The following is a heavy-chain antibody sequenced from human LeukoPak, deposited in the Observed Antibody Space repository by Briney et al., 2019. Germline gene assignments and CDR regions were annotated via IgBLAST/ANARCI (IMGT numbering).Heavy chain of an antibody. CDR3: ARNYCSGDSRPYHDAFDI. V-gene: IGHV1-2*02. J-gene: IGHJ3*02. Sequence: ASVKVSCKASGYTFTDYYMHWVRQAPGQGLEWMGWINPNSGDTNYAQKFQGRVTMTRDTSITTAYMELSRLRSDDTAVYYCARNYCSGDSRPYHDAFDIWGQGTMVIVSS. D-gene: IGHD2-15*01. CDR2: INPNSGDT. CDR1: GYTFTDYY.